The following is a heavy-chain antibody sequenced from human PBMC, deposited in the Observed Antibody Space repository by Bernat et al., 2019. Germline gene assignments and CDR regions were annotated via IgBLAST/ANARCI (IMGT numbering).Heavy chain of an antibody. V-gene: IGHV3-48*01. D-gene: IGHD3-3*01. CDR2: ISSSSSTI. J-gene: IGHJ3*02. CDR1: GFTFSSYS. CDR3: ARGYPLRFLEWLHALGAFDI. Sequence: EVQLVESGGGLVQPGGSLRLSCAASGFTFSSYSMNWVRQAPGKGLEWVSYISSSSSTIYYADSVKGRFTISRDNAKNSLYLQMSSLRAEDTAVYYCARGYPLRFLEWLHALGAFDIWGQGTMVTVSS.